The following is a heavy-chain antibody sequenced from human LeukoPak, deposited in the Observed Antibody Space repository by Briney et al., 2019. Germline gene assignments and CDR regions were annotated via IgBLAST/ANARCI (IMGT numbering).Heavy chain of an antibody. CDR1: NGSISGYY. CDR2: INHSGVT. D-gene: IGHD6-13*01. CDR3: ARGRQQQQLEY. V-gene: IGHV4-34*01. Sequence: PSETLSLTCAVYNGSISGYYWSWIRQPPGKGLEWIGEINHSGVTNCNPSLKSRVSISGDTAKNQFSLKLTSVTAADTAVYYCARGRQQQQLEYWGQGTLVTVSS. J-gene: IGHJ4*02.